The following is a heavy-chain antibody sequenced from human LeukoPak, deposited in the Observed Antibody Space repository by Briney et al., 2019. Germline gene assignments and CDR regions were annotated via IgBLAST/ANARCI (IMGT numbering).Heavy chain of an antibody. CDR1: GYSFTTYW. D-gene: IGHD6-6*01. V-gene: IGHV5-51*01. J-gene: IGHJ4*02. CDR3: ARQSSIAPGALDY. CDR2: IYPGDSDT. Sequence: GESLKISCKGSGYSFTTYWIGWVRQMPGKGLEWMGIIYPGDSDTTYSPSFQGQVTISVDKSISTAYLQWSSLKASDTAMYYCARQSSIAPGALDYWGQGTLVTVSS.